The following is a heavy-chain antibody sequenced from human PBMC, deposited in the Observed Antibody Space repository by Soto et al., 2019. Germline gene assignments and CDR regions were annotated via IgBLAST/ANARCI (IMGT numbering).Heavy chain of an antibody. CDR2: ISNDGRNK. Sequence: QVQLVESGGGVVQPGRSLRLSCAASGFTLRNYGMHWVRQAPGKGLEWVAVISNDGRNKYYADSVKGRFIISRDDSKNTLYLQMNSLRAEETAVYFCAKDYSTWCMDVCGQGTTVTVSS. CDR1: GFTLRNYG. J-gene: IGHJ6*02. D-gene: IGHD6-13*01. CDR3: AKDYSTWCMDV. V-gene: IGHV3-30*18.